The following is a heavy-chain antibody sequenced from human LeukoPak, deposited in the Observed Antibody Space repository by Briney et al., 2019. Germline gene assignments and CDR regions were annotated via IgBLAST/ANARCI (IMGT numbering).Heavy chain of an antibody. CDR2: IYTSGST. CDR1: GGSISSYY. D-gene: IGHD6-19*01. CDR3: ARGLWLVLLSWFYFDY. V-gene: IGHV4-4*07. Sequence: SETLSLTCTVSGGSISSYYWSWIRQPAGKGLEWIGRIYTSGSTNYNPSLKSRVTMPVDTSKNQFSLKLSSVTAADTAVYYCARGLWLVLLSWFYFDYWGQGTLVTVSS. J-gene: IGHJ4*02.